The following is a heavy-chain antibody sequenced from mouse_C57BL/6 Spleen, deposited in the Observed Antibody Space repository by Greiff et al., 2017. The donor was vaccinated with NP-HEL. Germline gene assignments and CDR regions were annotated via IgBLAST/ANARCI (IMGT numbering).Heavy chain of an antibody. J-gene: IGHJ3*01. D-gene: IGHD1-1*01. CDR1: GYTFTSYW. Sequence: QVQLQQSGAELVRPGTSVKLSCKASGYTFTSYWMHWVKQRPGQGLEWIGVIDPSDSYTNYNQKFKGKATLTVDTSSSTAYMQLSSLTSEDSAVYYGASARYYGSSYEFAYWGQGTLVTVSA. CDR2: IDPSDSYT. CDR3: ASARYYGSSYEFAY. V-gene: IGHV1-59*01.